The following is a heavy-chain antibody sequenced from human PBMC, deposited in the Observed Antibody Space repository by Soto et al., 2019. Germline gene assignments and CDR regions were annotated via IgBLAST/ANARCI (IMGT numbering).Heavy chain of an antibody. CDR3: SRDYGMDV. Sequence: PGGSLRLSCAASGFTVSSYAMHWVRQAPGKGLEWVAVISYDGSNKYYADSVKGRFTISRDNSKNTLYLQMNSLRAEDTAVYYCSRDYGMDVWGQGTTVTVSS. V-gene: IGHV3-30-3*01. CDR1: GFTVSSYA. J-gene: IGHJ6*02. CDR2: ISYDGSNK.